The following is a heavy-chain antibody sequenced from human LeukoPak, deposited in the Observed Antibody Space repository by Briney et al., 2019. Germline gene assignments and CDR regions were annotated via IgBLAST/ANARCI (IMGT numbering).Heavy chain of an antibody. V-gene: IGHV4-4*07. J-gene: IGHJ4*02. Sequence: SETLSLTCTVSGGSISSYYWSWIRQPAGKGLEWIGRIYTSGSTNYNPSLKSRVTISVDTSKNQFSLKLSSVTAADTAVYYCARASDSSGYYYVGDFFDYWGQGTLVTVSS. CDR3: ARASDSSGYYYVGDFFDY. CDR2: IYTSGST. D-gene: IGHD3-22*01. CDR1: GGSISSYY.